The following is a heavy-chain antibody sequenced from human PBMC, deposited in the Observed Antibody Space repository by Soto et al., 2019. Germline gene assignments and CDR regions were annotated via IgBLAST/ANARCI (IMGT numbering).Heavy chain of an antibody. CDR1: GFTFSDHY. D-gene: IGHD3-9*01. CDR3: AKEGQYYDILTGYRSYYGMDV. V-gene: IGHV3-30*18. CDR2: ISYDGSNK. J-gene: IGHJ6*02. Sequence: PGGSLRLSCAASGFTFSDHYMDWVRQAPGKGLEWVAVISYDGSNKYYADSVKGRFTISRDNSKNTLYLQMNSLRAEDTAVYYCAKEGQYYDILTGYRSYYGMDVWGQGTTVTVSS.